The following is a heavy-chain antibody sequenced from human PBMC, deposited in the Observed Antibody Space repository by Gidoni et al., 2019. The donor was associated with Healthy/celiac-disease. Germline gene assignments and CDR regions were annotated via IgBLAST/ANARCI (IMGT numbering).Heavy chain of an antibody. V-gene: IGHV3-23*04. CDR2: ISGSGGST. J-gene: IGHJ4*02. CDR1: GLAFSSYA. CDR3: AKGVMVYAKPHFDY. Sequence: EVQRVEYGGGLVQAGGSLGISCAAYGLAFSSYAMSWVRHAPGKGLEWVSAISGSGGSTYYADSVKGRFTISIDNSKNTLYLQMNSLRAEDTAVYYCAKGVMVYAKPHFDYWGQGTLVTVSS. D-gene: IGHD2-8*01.